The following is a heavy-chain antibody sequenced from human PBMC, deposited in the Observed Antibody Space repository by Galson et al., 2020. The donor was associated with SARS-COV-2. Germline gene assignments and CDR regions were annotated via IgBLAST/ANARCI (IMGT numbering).Heavy chain of an antibody. CDR2: INHSGST. V-gene: IGHV4-34*01. CDR1: GGSFSGYY. Sequence: SETLSLTCAVYGGSFSGYYWSWIRQPPGKGLEWIGEINHSGSTNYNPSLKSRVTISVDTSKNQFSLKLSSVTAADTAVYYCARGMYSSSWYGAHNWFDPWGQGTLVTVSS. D-gene: IGHD6-13*01. CDR3: ARGMYSSSWYGAHNWFDP. J-gene: IGHJ5*02.